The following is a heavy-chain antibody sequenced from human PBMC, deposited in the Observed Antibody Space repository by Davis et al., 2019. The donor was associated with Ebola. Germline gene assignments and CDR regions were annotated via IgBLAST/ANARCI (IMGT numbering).Heavy chain of an antibody. J-gene: IGHJ6*02. CDR2: MNPNSGNT. D-gene: IGHD2-15*01. CDR3: ARGVVVVAATTYYYYGMDV. V-gene: IGHV1-8*01. CDR1: GYTFTSYD. Sequence: AASVKVSCKASGYTFTSYDINWVRQATGQGLEWMGWMNPNSGNTGYAQKFQGWVTMTRDTSISTAYMELRSLRSDDTAVYYCARGVVVVAATTYYYYGMDVWGQGTTVTVSS.